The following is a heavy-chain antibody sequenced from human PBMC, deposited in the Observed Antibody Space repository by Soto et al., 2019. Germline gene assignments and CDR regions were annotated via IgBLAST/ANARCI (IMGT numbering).Heavy chain of an antibody. D-gene: IGHD3-3*01. J-gene: IGHJ4*02. CDR2: ISAYNGNT. CDR1: GYTFTSYG. CDR3: ATATYDFWSGYSKYYFDY. Sequence: ASVKVSCKASGYTFTSYGISWVRQAPGQGLEWMGWISAYNGNTNYAQKLQGRVTMTTDTSTSTAYMELRSLRSDDTAVYYCATATYDFWSGYSKYYFDYWGQGTLVTVSS. V-gene: IGHV1-18*01.